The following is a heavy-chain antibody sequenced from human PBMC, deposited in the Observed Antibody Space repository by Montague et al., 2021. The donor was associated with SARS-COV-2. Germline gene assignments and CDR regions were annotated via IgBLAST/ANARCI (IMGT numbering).Heavy chain of an antibody. CDR2: IYYSGXT. J-gene: IGHJ4*02. Sequence: SETLSLTCTVSGGSISSSSYYWGWIRQPPGEGLESIGSIYYSGXTXYXXXXKXRVTISVDTSKNQFSLNLSSVTAADTAVYYCARSWGQWLLWGYYFDYWGQGILVTVSS. D-gene: IGHD6-19*01. V-gene: IGHV4-39*01. CDR3: ARSWGQWLLWGYYFDY. CDR1: GGSISSSSYY.